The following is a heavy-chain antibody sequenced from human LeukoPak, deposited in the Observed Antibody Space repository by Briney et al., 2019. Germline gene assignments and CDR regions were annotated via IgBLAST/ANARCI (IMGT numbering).Heavy chain of an antibody. CDR1: GYTFTSYG. Sequence: ASVQVSCKASGYTFTSYGISWVRQAPGQGLEWMGWISAYNGNTNYAQKLQGRVTMTTDTSTSTAYMELRSLRSDDTAVYYCARDDFYDYVWGSPPSGAFDIWGQGTMVTVSS. D-gene: IGHD3-16*01. CDR3: ARDDFYDYVWGSPPSGAFDI. J-gene: IGHJ3*02. V-gene: IGHV1-18*01. CDR2: ISAYNGNT.